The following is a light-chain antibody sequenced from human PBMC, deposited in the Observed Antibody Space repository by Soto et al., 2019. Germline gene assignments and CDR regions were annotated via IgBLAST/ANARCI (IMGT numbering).Light chain of an antibody. CDR1: QSVSSS. Sequence: EIVLTQSPGTLSLSPGEIATLSCSASQSVSSSYLAWYQQKPGQAPRLLIYGASTRATGIPARFSGSGSGTDFTLTISSLQSEDFAVYYCQQYYDWPITFGQGTRLEIK. J-gene: IGKJ5*01. CDR2: GAS. CDR3: QQYYDWPIT. V-gene: IGKV3-15*01.